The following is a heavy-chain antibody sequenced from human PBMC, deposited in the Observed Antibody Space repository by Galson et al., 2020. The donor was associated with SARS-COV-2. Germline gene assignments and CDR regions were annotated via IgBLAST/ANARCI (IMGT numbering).Heavy chain of an antibody. D-gene: IGHD3-10*01. Sequence: GESLKISCAASGFRFSNYAMHWVRQAPGKGPEWVAGMSHDGSNKYYADSVKGRFTTSRDNSKNTLYLQMNSLRVEDTAVYFCAKDYYPTTTSDWFDSWGQGTLVTVSS. CDR3: AKDYYPTTTSDWFDS. CDR1: GFRFSNYA. CDR2: MSHDGSNK. V-gene: IGHV3-30*18. J-gene: IGHJ5*01.